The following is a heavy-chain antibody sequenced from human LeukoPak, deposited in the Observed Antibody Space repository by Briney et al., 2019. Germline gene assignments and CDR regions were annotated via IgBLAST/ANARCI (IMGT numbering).Heavy chain of an antibody. J-gene: IGHJ4*02. CDR3: SKDRDVTMFGVVIIRARDY. CDR1: GFTLSNYA. D-gene: IGHD3-3*01. V-gene: IGHV3-23*01. CDR2: ISGSGGST. Sequence: GGSLRLSCAVSGFTLSNYAMSWVRQAPGKGLEWVSSISGSGGSTSYADSVKGRFTISRDNSKSTLYLQMNSLRAEDTAVYYCSKDRDVTMFGVVIIRARDYWGQGTLVTVSS.